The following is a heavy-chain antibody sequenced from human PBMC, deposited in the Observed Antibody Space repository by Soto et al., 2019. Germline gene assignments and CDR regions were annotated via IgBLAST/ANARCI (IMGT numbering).Heavy chain of an antibody. CDR3: SRDMSSGWYVGWFDP. J-gene: IGHJ5*02. CDR2: IWYDGSSK. Sequence: QVQLVESGGGVVQPGRSLRLSCAASGFTFSSYGMHWVRQAPGKGLEWVAVIWYDGSSKYYADSVKRRFTISRDNSNNTLYVQMNSLRAEDTAVYYCSRDMSSGWYVGWFDPWGQGTLVTVSS. V-gene: IGHV3-33*01. D-gene: IGHD6-19*01. CDR1: GFTFSSYG.